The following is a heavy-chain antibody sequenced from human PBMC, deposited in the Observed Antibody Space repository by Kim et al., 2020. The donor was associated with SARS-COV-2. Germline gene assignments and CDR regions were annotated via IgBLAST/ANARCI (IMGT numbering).Heavy chain of an antibody. CDR1: GGSMSSGTYY. CDR3: ARLQGEVPPYYFDY. CDR2: VFYSGST. D-gene: IGHD1-26*01. Sequence: SETLSLTCTVSGGSMSSGTYYWSWNRQHPGKGLEWIGYVFYSGSTNYNPSLKSRLTISVASSKNQFSLRLSSVTATDTAVYYCARLQGEVPPYYFDYWGQGTLVTVSS. V-gene: IGHV4-31*03. J-gene: IGHJ4*02.